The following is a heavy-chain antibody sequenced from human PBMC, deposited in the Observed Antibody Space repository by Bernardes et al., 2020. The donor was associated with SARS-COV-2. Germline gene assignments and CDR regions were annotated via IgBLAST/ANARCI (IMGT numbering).Heavy chain of an antibody. CDR3: AKGYSSGWHFFDY. D-gene: IGHD6-19*01. Sequence: GGSLRLSCATSGLSFSSYWMSWVRQAPGKGLEWVANIKQDGTEKYYVDSVKGRFTISRDNAKNSLYLQMNSLRAEDTALYYCAKGYSSGWHFFDYWGQGTLVTVSS. CDR1: GLSFSSYW. CDR2: IKQDGTEK. J-gene: IGHJ4*02. V-gene: IGHV3-7*01.